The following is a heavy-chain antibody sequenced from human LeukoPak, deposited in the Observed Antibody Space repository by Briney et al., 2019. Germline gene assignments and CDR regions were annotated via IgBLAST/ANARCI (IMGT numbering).Heavy chain of an antibody. CDR3: ATELLPDAFDI. CDR1: GGSISSGSYY. D-gene: IGHD1-26*01. J-gene: IGHJ3*02. V-gene: IGHV4-61*02. Sequence: SETLSLTCTVSGGSISSGSYYWSWIRQPAGKGLEWIGRIYTSGSTNYNPSLKSRVTMSVDTSKNQFSLKLSSVTAADTAVYYCATELLPDAFDIWGQGTMVTVSS. CDR2: IYTSGST.